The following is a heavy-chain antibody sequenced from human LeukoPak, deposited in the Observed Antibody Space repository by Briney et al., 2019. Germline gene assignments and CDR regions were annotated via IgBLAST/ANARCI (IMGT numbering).Heavy chain of an antibody. CDR2: ISSSSSYI. CDR1: GFTFSSYS. V-gene: IGHV3-21*01. Sequence: GGSLRLSCAASGFTFSSYSMNWVRQAPGKGLEWVSSISSSSSYIYYADSVKGRFTISRDNAKNSLYLQMNSLRAEDTAVYYLSRGREREVGATNPNRFDPRGPGTLGTGSS. D-gene: IGHD1-26*01. CDR3: SRGREREVGATNPNRFDP. J-gene: IGHJ5*02.